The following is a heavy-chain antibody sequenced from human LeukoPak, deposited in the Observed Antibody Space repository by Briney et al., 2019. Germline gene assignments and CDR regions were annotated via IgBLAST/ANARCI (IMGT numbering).Heavy chain of an antibody. J-gene: IGHJ6*03. CDR2: ISAYNGNT. Sequence: ASVKVSCKASGYTFTSYGIVWVRQAPGQGLEWMGWISAYNGNTIYAQKLQGRVTMTTDTSTTTAYMELRSLRSDDTAVYYCARAYCSSTSCHIADYYYMDVWGKGTTVTVSS. V-gene: IGHV1-18*01. D-gene: IGHD2-2*01. CDR1: GYTFTSYG. CDR3: ARAYCSSTSCHIADYYYMDV.